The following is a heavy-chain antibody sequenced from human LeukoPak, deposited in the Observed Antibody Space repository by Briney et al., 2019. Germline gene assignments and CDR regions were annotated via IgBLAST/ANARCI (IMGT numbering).Heavy chain of an antibody. CDR1: GGTFSSYT. CDR2: TIPIFNTA. Sequence: SVKVSCKASGGTFSSYTISWVRQAPGQGLEWMGGTIPIFNTAQYAQKFQGRVTITTDRSTNTAYMELSSLRSEDTAVYYCARVRHYDFWSGYSPFDYWGQGTLVTVSS. CDR3: ARVRHYDFWSGYSPFDY. J-gene: IGHJ4*02. V-gene: IGHV1-69*05. D-gene: IGHD3-3*01.